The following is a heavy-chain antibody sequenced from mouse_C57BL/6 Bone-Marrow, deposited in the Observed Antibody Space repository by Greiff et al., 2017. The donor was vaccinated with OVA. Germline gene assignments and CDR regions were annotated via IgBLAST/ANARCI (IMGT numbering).Heavy chain of an antibody. V-gene: IGHV14-2*01. D-gene: IGHD1-1*01. CDR2: IDPEDGET. J-gene: IGHJ2*01. CDR3: ARDYYGSSYSDY. CDR1: GFNIKDYY. Sequence: DVKLEESGAELVKPGASVKLSCTASGFNIKDYYMHWVKQRTEQGLEWIGRIDPEDGETKYAPKFQGKATITADTSSNTAYLQLSSLTSEDTAVYYCARDYYGSSYSDYWGQGTTLTVSS.